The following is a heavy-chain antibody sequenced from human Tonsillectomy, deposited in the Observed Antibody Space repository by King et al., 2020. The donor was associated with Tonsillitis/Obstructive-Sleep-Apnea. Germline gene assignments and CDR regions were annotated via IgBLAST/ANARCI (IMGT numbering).Heavy chain of an antibody. V-gene: IGHV3-11*05. CDR1: GFTFSDYY. D-gene: IGHD6-13*01. J-gene: IGHJ3*02. CDR2: ISSSSSYT. Sequence: VQLVESGGGLVKPGGSLRLSCAASGFTFSDYYMSWIRQAPGKGLEWVSYISSSSSYTNYADSVKGRFTISRDNAKNSLYLQMNSLRAEDTAVYYCAGELRIAAAGGGDDAFDIWGQGTMVTVSS. CDR3: AGELRIAAAGGGDDAFDI.